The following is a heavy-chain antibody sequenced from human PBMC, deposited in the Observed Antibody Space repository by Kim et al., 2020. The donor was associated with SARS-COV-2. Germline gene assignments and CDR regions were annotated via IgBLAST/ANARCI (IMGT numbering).Heavy chain of an antibody. Sequence: GGSLRLSCEASGFNFSDYAMNWVRQTPGRGLEWVSVITGDGGNTDYADSVKGRFTISRDNSKNMLYVQMNSLRAEDTARYFCAKDLTSGDYVPPHFESWGQGTLVTVSS. V-gene: IGHV3-23*01. CDR3: AKDLTSGDYVPPHFES. D-gene: IGHD2-21*02. CDR2: ITGDGGNT. J-gene: IGHJ4*02. CDR1: GFNFSDYA.